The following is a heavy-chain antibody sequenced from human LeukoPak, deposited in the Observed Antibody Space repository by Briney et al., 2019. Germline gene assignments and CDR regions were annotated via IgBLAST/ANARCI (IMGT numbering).Heavy chain of an antibody. CDR3: TKDSAL. CDR2: ISGSGGIT. D-gene: IGHD3-10*01. V-gene: IGHV3-23*01. J-gene: IGHJ4*02. Sequence: GGSLRLSCAAFGFTFNIYDMRWVRQAPGKGPEWVSSISGSGGITYYADSVKGRFTISRDNSKNTLDLHMYSLRAEDSAVYYCTKDSALWGQGTLVTVSS. CDR1: GFTFNIYD.